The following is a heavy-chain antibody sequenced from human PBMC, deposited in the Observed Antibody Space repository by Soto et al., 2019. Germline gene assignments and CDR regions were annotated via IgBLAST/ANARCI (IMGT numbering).Heavy chain of an antibody. Sequence: GASVKVSCKASGGTCSSYAISWVLQAPGQGLEWMGGIIPIFGTANYAQKFQGRVTITADESTSTAYMELSSLRSEDTAVYHCAKEVGASDTAVLGFFYYGVDVWGQGTTVTVSS. CDR3: AKEVGASDTAVLGFFYYGVDV. J-gene: IGHJ6*02. CDR1: GGTCSSYA. CDR2: IIPIFGTA. V-gene: IGHV1-69*13. D-gene: IGHD5-18*01.